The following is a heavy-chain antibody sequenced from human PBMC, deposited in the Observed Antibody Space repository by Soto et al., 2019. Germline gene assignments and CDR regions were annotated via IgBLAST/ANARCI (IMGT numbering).Heavy chain of an antibody. CDR2: IWYGGTT. V-gene: IGHV3-33*01. CDR1: GIIFEAHA. CDR3: VRVRNNNDKRLDV. J-gene: IGHJ6*02. Sequence: QEVLVESGGGVVRPGSSLRLSCVTSGIIFEAHAFHWVRQAPGKGLEWVALIWYGGTTYYEDSVEGRFSISRDNSRKTVVLQMNHLRPEDSGVYYCVRVRNNNDKRLDVWGQGTTVSVSS. D-gene: IGHD1-1*01.